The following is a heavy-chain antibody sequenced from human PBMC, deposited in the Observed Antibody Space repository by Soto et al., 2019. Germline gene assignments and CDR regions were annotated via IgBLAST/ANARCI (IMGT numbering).Heavy chain of an antibody. CDR1: GFTVNSXY. D-gene: IGHD1-26*01. J-gene: IGHJ6*02. V-gene: IGHV3-53*02. CDR3: AKGDGFILAV. CDR2: TNTGGTT. Sequence: VQVLATGGGLIQPGGSLXLSCAASGFTVNSXYXSXRCQAPGEGLQWVSITNTGGTTYYADSVKGRFTVSRDNSKNTLYLQMNSLRAEDTAVYYCAKGDGFILAVWGQGTTVSVSS.